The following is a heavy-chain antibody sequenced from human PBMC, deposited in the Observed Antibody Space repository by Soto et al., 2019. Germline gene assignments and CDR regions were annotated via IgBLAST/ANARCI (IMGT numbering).Heavy chain of an antibody. Sequence: EVQLLESGGGLVQPGGSLRLSCAASGFTFSSYAMSWVRQAPGKGLEWVSAISGSGGSTYYADSVKGRFTISRDNSKNTLYLQMNSLRAEDTAVYYCAKVYYYGSGGGWYFDLWGRGTLVTVSS. CDR3: AKVYYYGSGGGWYFDL. V-gene: IGHV3-23*01. D-gene: IGHD3-10*01. J-gene: IGHJ2*01. CDR2: ISGSGGST. CDR1: GFTFSSYA.